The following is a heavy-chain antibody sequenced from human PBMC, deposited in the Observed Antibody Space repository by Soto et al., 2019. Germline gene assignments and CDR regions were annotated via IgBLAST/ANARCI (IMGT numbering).Heavy chain of an antibody. J-gene: IGHJ4*02. V-gene: IGHV4-39*01. CDR3: ARHWLLPVAAYYFDS. Sequence: SETLSLTCTVSGGSISSSNYYWGWIRQPAGKGLEWIGSIYYSGTTCYNPSLRSRVTISEETSKNQFSLKVGAATAADTAVYYGARHWLLPVAAYYFDSGSQGTLVTVSS. D-gene: IGHD6-19*01. CDR2: IYYSGTT. CDR1: GGSISSSNYY.